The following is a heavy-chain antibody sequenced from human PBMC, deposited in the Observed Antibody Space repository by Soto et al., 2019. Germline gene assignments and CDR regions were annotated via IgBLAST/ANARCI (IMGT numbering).Heavy chain of an antibody. V-gene: IGHV3-21*01. Sequence: GGSLRLSCAASGFTFSSYSMNWVRQAPGKGLEWVSSISGSSSYIYYADSVKGRFTISRDNAKNSLYLQMNSLRAEDTAVYYCARAGYCSGGSCYSIAYYFXFWGQGTLVTVSS. CDR2: ISGSSSYI. D-gene: IGHD2-15*01. CDR3: ARAGYCSGGSCYSIAYYFXF. CDR1: GFTFSSYS. J-gene: IGHJ4*02.